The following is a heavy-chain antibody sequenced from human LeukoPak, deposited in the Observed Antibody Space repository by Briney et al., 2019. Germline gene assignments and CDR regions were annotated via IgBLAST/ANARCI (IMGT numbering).Heavy chain of an antibody. CDR3: ARYGGRTLPNSFFDY. CDR2: LYPDNSNSNI. Sequence: PGESLKISCQGYGYSGYWIGWVREMPGKGLEWMVILYPDNSNSNIRHSPCFQGQVTISDDKSTNTAFLPWGSVKASDSAMYYCARYGGRTLPNSFFDYWGEGPLDTVSS. D-gene: IGHD4-23*01. V-gene: IGHV5-51*01. CDR1: GYSGYW. J-gene: IGHJ4*02.